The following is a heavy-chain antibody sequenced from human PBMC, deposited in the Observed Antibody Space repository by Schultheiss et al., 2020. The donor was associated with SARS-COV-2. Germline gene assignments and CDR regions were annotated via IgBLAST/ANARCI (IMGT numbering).Heavy chain of an antibody. CDR1: GFSFNNYG. CDR3: ARDRTPTVTLPFDP. V-gene: IGHV3-33*01. D-gene: IGHD4-17*01. J-gene: IGHJ5*02. CDR2: IWYDGSNK. Sequence: GGSLRLSCAASGFSFNNYGMHWVRQAPGKGLEWVALIWYDGSNKYYADSVKGRFTISRDNSKNTLYLQMNSLRAEDTAVYYCARDRTPTVTLPFDPWGQGTLVTVSS.